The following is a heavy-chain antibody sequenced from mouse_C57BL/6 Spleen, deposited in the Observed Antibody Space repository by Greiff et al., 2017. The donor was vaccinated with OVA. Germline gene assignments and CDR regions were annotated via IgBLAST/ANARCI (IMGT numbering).Heavy chain of an antibody. CDR3: ARRVIYDGYYSDY. Sequence: VQLKESGPELVKPGASVKISCKASGYSFTGYYMNWVKQSPEKSLEWIGEINPSTGGTTYNQKFKAKATLTVDKSSSTAYMQLKSLTSEDSAVYYCARRVIYDGYYSDYWGQGTTLTVSS. CDR2: INPSTGGT. D-gene: IGHD2-3*01. V-gene: IGHV1-42*01. J-gene: IGHJ2*01. CDR1: GYSFTGYY.